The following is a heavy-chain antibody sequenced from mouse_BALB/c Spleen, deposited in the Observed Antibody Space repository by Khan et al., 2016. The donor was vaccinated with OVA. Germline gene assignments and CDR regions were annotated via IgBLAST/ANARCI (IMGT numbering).Heavy chain of an antibody. Sequence: QVRLQQSGAELVRPGASVKLSCKTSGYIFTSYWIHWVKQRSGQGLEWIARIYPGTDNTYYNEKLRDKATLTADNSSSTAYIQLSSLKSEDSAVYFCAREEALYYFAYWGQGTTLTVSS. CDR1: GYIFTSYW. V-gene: IGHV1S132*01. D-gene: IGHD1-1*01. CDR3: AREEALYYFAY. J-gene: IGHJ2*01. CDR2: IYPGTDNT.